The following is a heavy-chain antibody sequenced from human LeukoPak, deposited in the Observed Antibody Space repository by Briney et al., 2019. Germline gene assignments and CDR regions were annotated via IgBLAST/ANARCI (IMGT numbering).Heavy chain of an antibody. CDR3: ARSPWTVAGTN. V-gene: IGHV1-2*02. Sequence: GASVKVSCKASGYTFTGYYIHWVRQAPGQGLEWMGWLNPNSGGTNYAQKFQGRVTMTRDTSISTAYMELSRLRSDDTAVYHCARSPWTVAGTNWGQGTLVTVSS. D-gene: IGHD6-19*01. CDR2: LNPNSGGT. J-gene: IGHJ4*02. CDR1: GYTFTGYY.